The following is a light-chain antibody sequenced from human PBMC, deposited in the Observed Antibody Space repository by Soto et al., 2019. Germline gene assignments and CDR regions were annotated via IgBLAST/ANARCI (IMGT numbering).Light chain of an antibody. V-gene: IGLV2-14*03. CDR2: DVV. J-gene: IGLJ1*01. CDR1: SSDVGGFNS. CDR3: SSYTSTMTNV. Sequence: QCALTQPASVSGSPGQSITISWTGTSSDVGGFNSVSWYQLRPGTAPKLILYDVVDRPSGVSYRFSGSKSGNTASLTISGLQAADEADYFCSSYTSTMTNVFGSGTKLTVL.